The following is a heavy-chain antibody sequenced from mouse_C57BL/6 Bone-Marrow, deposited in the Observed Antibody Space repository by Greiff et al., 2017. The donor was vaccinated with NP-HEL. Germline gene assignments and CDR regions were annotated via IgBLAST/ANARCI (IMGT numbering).Heavy chain of an antibody. J-gene: IGHJ3*01. CDR2: INPSTGGT. CDR1: GYSFTGYY. D-gene: IGHD2-3*01. Sequence: VQLKQSGPELVKPGASVKISCKASGYSFTGYYMNWVKQSPEKSLEWIGEINPSTGGTTYNQKFKAKATLTVDKSSSTAYMQLKSLTSEDSAVYYCAREGIYDGYYPWFAYWGQGTLVTVSA. V-gene: IGHV1-42*01. CDR3: AREGIYDGYYPWFAY.